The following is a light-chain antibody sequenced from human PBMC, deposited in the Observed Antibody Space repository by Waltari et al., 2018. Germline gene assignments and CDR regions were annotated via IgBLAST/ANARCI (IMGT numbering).Light chain of an antibody. J-gene: IGLJ3*02. CDR1: SSNIGINY. Sequence: QSVLTQPPSASGTPGQTVTISCSGSSSNIGINYVYWYQQFPGTAPKLLIYSHNQRPSGVPDRFSGSKSGTSASLAISGLRSEDGADYYCAAWDDSLSGWVFGGGTKLTVL. CDR3: AAWDDSLSGWV. CDR2: SHN. V-gene: IGLV1-47*02.